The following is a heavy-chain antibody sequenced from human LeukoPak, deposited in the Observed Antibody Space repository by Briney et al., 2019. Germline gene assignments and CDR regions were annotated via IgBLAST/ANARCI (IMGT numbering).Heavy chain of an antibody. CDR3: ARGGGYYDFWSGYSFDY. V-gene: IGHV1-8*01. CDR2: MNPNSGNT. Sequence: ASVKVSCKASGYTFTSYDINWVRQATGQGLEWMGWMNPNSGNTGYAQKFQGRVTMTRNTSISTAYMELSSLRSVDTAVYYCARGGGYYDFWSGYSFDYWGQGTLVTVSS. CDR1: GYTFTSYD. J-gene: IGHJ4*02. D-gene: IGHD3-3*01.